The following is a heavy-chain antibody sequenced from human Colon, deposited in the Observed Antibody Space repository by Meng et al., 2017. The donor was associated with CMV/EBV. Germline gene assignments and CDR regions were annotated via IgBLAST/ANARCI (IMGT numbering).Heavy chain of an antibody. V-gene: IGHV3-30*02. D-gene: IGHD5-12*01. Sequence: GESLKISCAASGFTFSTYDIHWVRQAPGKGLEWVAFIPYDGSYKYYADSVKGRFTISRDNSKNTLYLQMNSLRTKDTAVYYCAKHHRGYTAIDYWGQGTLVTVSS. CDR2: IPYDGSYK. CDR1: GFTFSTYD. J-gene: IGHJ4*02. CDR3: AKHHRGYTAIDY.